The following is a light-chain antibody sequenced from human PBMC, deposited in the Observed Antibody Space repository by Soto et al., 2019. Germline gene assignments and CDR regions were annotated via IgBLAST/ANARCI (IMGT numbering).Light chain of an antibody. CDR3: GAWDGSVSVVL. CDR2: DSD. Sequence: QSVLTQPPSVSAAPGQKVTISCSGSSANIGSNYVSWYLHIPGTAPKLVIYDSDKRPSEIPDRFSGSKSGTSATLDITGLQTGDEADYYCGAWDGSVSVVLFGGGTKLTVL. J-gene: IGLJ2*01. CDR1: SANIGSNY. V-gene: IGLV1-51*01.